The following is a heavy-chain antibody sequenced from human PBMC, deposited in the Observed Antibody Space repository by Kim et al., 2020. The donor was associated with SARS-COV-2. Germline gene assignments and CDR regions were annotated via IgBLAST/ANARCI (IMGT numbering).Heavy chain of an antibody. CDR2: ISAYNGNT. CDR1: GYTFTSYG. Sequence: ASVKVSCKASGYTFTSYGISWVRQAPGQGLEWMGWISAYNGNTNYAQKLQGRVTMTTDTSTSTAYMELRSLRSDDTAVYYCARVRGVRGVSRLDYYYYGMDVWGQGTTVTVSS. V-gene: IGHV1-18*01. CDR3: ARVRGVRGVSRLDYYYYGMDV. J-gene: IGHJ6*02. D-gene: IGHD3-10*01.